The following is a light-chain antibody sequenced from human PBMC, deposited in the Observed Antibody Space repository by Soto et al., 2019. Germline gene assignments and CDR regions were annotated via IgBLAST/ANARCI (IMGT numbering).Light chain of an antibody. CDR2: EVT. CDR1: SSDIAIYNY. V-gene: IGLV2-14*01. J-gene: IGLJ3*02. CDR3: SSYTTLITVV. Sequence: QSALTQPASVAGSLGQSITLSCTGTSSDIAIYNYVSWYQHHPGRVPKLLISEVTNRPSGVSNRFSGSKSGNTASLTISGLRPEDEADYYCSSYTTLITVVFGGGTKLTVL.